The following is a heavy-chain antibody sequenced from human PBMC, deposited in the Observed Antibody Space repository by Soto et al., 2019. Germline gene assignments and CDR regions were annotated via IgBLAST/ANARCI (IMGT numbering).Heavy chain of an antibody. CDR1: GGSISSSSYY. D-gene: IGHD6-6*01. J-gene: IGHJ5*02. CDR2: IYYSGST. CDR3: ARYSSSSGWFDP. Sequence: QLQLQESGPGLVKPSETLSLTCTVSGGSISSSSYYWGWIRQPPGKGLEGIESIYYSGSTYYNPSLRSRVTISVDTSKNQCSLRLSSVTAADTAVYYCARYSSSSGWFDPWGQGTLVTVSS. V-gene: IGHV4-39*01.